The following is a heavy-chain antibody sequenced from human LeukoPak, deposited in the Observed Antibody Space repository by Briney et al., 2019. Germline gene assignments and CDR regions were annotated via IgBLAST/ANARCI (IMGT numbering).Heavy chain of an antibody. D-gene: IGHD4-11*01. CDR2: INHSGST. V-gene: IGHV4-34*01. CDR3: ARGGRALGRYSNYLYNWFDP. J-gene: IGHJ5*02. Sequence: SETLSLTCAVYGGSLSGYYWSWIRQPPGKGLEWIGEINHSGSTNYNPSLKSRVTISVDTSKNQFSLKLSSVTAADTAVYYCARGGRALGRYSNYLYNWFDPWGQGTLVIVSS. CDR1: GGSLSGYY.